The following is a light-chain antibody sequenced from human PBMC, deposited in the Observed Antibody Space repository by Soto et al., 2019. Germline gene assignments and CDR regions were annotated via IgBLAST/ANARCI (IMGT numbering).Light chain of an antibody. CDR2: DVS. CDR1: RSDIGGYDY. J-gene: IGLJ2*01. V-gene: IGLV2-11*01. Sequence: QSALTQPRSVSGSPGQSVTISCTGTRSDIGGYDYVSWFQQHPDKAPKLMIYDVSQRPSGVPDRFSGSKSGNTASLTISGLQAEDEADYYCCSYVGDYSWLFGGGTKVTVL. CDR3: CSYVGDYSWL.